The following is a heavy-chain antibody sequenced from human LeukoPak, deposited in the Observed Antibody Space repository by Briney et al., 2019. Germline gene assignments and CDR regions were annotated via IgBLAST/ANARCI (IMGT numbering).Heavy chain of an antibody. CDR1: GGSFSGYY. Sequence: SETLSLTCAVYGGSFSGYYWSWIRQPPGKGLEWIGSIYYSGSTYYNPSLKSRVTISVDTSKNQFSLKLSSVTAADTAVYYCASVRHYYDSSGYYYFDYWGQGTLVTVSS. J-gene: IGHJ4*02. CDR2: IYYSGST. D-gene: IGHD3-22*01. V-gene: IGHV4-34*01. CDR3: ASVRHYYDSSGYYYFDY.